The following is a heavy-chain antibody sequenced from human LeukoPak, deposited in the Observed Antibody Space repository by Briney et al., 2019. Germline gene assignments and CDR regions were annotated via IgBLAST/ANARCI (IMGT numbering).Heavy chain of an antibody. CDR1: GFTFSSYA. CDR3: AKDNGYSRGWPHFDY. Sequence: GGSLRLPCAASGFTFSSYAMSWVRQAPGKGLEWVSAISGSGGSTYYADSVKGRFTISRDNSKNTLYLQMNSLRAEDTAVYYCAKDNGYSRGWPHFDYWGQGTLVTVSS. CDR2: ISGSGGST. V-gene: IGHV3-23*01. D-gene: IGHD6-19*01. J-gene: IGHJ4*02.